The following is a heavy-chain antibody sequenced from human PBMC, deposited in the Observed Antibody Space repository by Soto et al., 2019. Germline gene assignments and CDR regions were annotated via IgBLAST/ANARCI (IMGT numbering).Heavy chain of an antibody. CDR1: GFTFSNYL. CDR3: ARDPAIYSGKFDYGLDV. CDR2: IGTSGKTI. D-gene: IGHD4-4*01. J-gene: IGHJ6*02. Sequence: SLSLSCVCSGFTFSNYLMSWVLQAPGNGLEWVSYIGTSGKTIYYADSVRGRFTISRDNAKNSLYLQMNSLRAEDTAVYFCARDPAIYSGKFDYGLDVWGRGTTVTVSS. V-gene: IGHV3-48*03.